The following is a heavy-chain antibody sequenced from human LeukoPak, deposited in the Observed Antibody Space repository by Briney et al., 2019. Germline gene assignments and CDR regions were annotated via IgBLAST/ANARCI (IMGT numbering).Heavy chain of an antibody. CDR3: AGSIYDILTGYYHFDY. CDR2: IDYSGST. V-gene: IGHV4-59*01. CDR1: GGSISSYY. D-gene: IGHD3-9*01. J-gene: IGHJ4*02. Sequence: SETLSLTCAVSGGSISSYYWSWIRQPPGKGLEWIGFIDYSGSTNYNPSLKSRVTISVDTSKNQFSLKLSSVTAADTAVYYCAGSIYDILTGYYHFDYWGQGTLVTVSS.